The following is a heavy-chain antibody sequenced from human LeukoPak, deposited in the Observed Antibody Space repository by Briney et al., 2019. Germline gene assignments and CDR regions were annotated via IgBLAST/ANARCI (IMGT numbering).Heavy chain of an antibody. CDR2: ISWNSGSI. J-gene: IGHJ3*02. V-gene: IGHV3-9*01. CDR3: ARESRAAERNDAFDI. Sequence: GRSLRLSCAASGFTFDDYAMHWVRQAPGKGLEWVSGISWNSGSIGYADSVKGRFTISRDNAKNSLYLQMNSLRAEDTAVYFCARESRAAERNDAFDIWGQGTMVTVSS. D-gene: IGHD6-13*01. CDR1: GFTFDDYA.